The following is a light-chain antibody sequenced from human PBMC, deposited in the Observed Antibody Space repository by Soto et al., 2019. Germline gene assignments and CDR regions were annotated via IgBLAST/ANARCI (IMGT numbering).Light chain of an antibody. J-gene: IGKJ4*01. CDR2: GGI. CDR1: QSFSSD. Sequence: EIVLTQSPATLSLSPGERATLSCKASQSFSSDYLAWYQQKAGQAPRLLIYGGITRATGIPARFSGSRSGTEFTLTISSLQSEDFAVYYCQHYNDWPLTFGGGTKVDIK. CDR3: QHYNDWPLT. V-gene: IGKV3-15*01.